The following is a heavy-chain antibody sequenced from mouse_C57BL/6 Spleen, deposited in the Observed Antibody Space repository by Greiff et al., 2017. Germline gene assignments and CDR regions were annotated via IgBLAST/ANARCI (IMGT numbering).Heavy chain of an antibody. J-gene: IGHJ2*01. D-gene: IGHD6-2*01. V-gene: IGHV1-54*01. Sequence: VQLQQSGAELVRPGTSVKVSCKASGYAFTNYLIEWVKQRPGQGLEWIGVINPGSGGTNYNEKFKGKATLTADKSSSTAYMQLSSLTSEDSAVYFCARWDEKSHYFDNWGQGTTLTVSS. CDR2: INPGSGGT. CDR1: GYAFTNYL. CDR3: ARWDEKSHYFDN.